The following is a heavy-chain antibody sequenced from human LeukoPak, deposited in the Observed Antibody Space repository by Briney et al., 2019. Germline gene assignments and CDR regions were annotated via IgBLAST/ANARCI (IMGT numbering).Heavy chain of an antibody. CDR3: ARGGVVGAITVDY. J-gene: IGHJ4*02. D-gene: IGHD1-26*01. V-gene: IGHV3-21*01. CDR1: GFTFSSYS. CDR2: ISSSSSYI. Sequence: GGSLRLSCAASGFTFSSYSMNWVRQAPGKGLEWVSSISSSSSYIYYADSVKGRFTISRDNAKNSLYLQMNSLRAEDTAVYYCARGGVVGAITVDYWGQGTLVTVSS.